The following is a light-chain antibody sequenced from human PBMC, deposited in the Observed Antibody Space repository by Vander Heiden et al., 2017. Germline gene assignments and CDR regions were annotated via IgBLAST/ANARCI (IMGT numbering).Light chain of an antibody. CDR1: SSDVAGYNY. J-gene: IGLJ2*01. CDR3: SSYSSSSPVI. Sequence: QSALTQPASVSGSPGESITISCTGTSSDVAGYNYVSWYQQKSGKAPKLMIYDVSNRPSGVSKRFSGSKSGNTASLTISGLQAEDEADYYCSSYSSSSPVIFGGGTKVTVL. CDR2: DVS. V-gene: IGLV2-14*01.